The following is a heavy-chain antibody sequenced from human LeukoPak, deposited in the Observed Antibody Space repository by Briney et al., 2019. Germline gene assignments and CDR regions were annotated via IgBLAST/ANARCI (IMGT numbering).Heavy chain of an antibody. CDR3: ARGDSSGWYGIYYYYGMDV. CDR1: GDSVSSNSVT. J-gene: IGHJ6*02. D-gene: IGHD6-19*01. Sequence: SQTLSLTCAISGDSVSSNSVTWNWIRQSPSRGLEWLGRTYYRSTWYNDYAVSVRGRITVNPDTSKNQFSLQLNSVTPEDTAVYYCARGDSSGWYGIYYYYGMDVWGQGTTVTVSS. CDR2: TYYRSTWYN. V-gene: IGHV6-1*01.